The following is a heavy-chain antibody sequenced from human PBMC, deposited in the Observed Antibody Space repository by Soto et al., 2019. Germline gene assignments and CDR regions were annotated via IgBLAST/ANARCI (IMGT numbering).Heavy chain of an antibody. CDR3: AGVGRIAVGDTWFDP. Sequence: SETLSLTCTVSAGSISGYYWSWIRPPPGKELELIAYIHYSGSAYYNPSLRSRVTISIATSKNQCSLKVSSVNAADAAVYYCAGVGRIAVGDTWFDPWGQGTLVTVSS. CDR1: AGSISGYY. J-gene: IGHJ5*02. CDR2: IHYSGSA. V-gene: IGHV4-59*13. D-gene: IGHD6-19*01.